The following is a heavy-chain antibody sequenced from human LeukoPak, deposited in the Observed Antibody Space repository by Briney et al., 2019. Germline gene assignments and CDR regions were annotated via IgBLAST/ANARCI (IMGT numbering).Heavy chain of an antibody. V-gene: IGHV4-34*01. J-gene: IGHJ4*02. CDR1: GGSFSGYY. CDR2: INHSGST. CDR3: ARATYSSSLGY. D-gene: IGHD6-13*01. Sequence: SETLSLTCAVYGGSFSGYYWSQLRQPPGKGLEWIGEINHSGSTNYNPSLKSRVTISVDTSKNQFSLKLSSVTAADTAVYYCARATYSSSLGYWGQGTLVTVSS.